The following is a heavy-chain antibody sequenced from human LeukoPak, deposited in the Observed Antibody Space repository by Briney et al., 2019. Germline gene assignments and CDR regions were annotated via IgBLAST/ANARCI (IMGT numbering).Heavy chain of an antibody. J-gene: IGHJ4*02. CDR2: INAYNGNT. V-gene: IGHV1-18*01. Sequence: ASVKVSCKASGYTFTSYGFSWVRQAPGQGLEWMGWINAYNGNTNYAQKLQGRVTMTTDASTSTAYMELRSLRFDDTAVYYCARRQGTTLSFDYWGQGTLVTVSS. D-gene: IGHD1-1*01. CDR3: ARRQGTTLSFDY. CDR1: GYTFTSYG.